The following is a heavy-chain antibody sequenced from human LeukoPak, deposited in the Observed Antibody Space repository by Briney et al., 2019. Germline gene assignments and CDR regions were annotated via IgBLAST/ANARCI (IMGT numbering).Heavy chain of an antibody. J-gene: IGHJ4*02. V-gene: IGHV3-30*03. CDR3: ARGCATPYCFLIDY. D-gene: IGHD2-21*01. Sequence: GGSLRLSCAASGFTFSSHGMHWVRQAPGKGLEWVSIISNDGSDEDYVDSVKGRFTISRDNSKNTLHLQMNSLRAEDTAVYYCARGCATPYCFLIDYWGQGTLATVSS. CDR1: GFTFSSHG. CDR2: ISNDGSDE.